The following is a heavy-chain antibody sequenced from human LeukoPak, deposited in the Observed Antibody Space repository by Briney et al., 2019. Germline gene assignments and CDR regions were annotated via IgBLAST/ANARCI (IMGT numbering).Heavy chain of an antibody. Sequence: SETLSLTCTVSGGSISSYYWSWIRQPAGQGLEWIGRIYTSGSTNYNPSLKSRVTMSVDTSKNQFSLKLSSVTAADTAVYYCARDWCGGDCYSLVAFDIWGQGTMVTVSS. V-gene: IGHV4-4*07. J-gene: IGHJ3*02. CDR3: ARDWCGGDCYSLVAFDI. CDR2: IYTSGST. D-gene: IGHD2-21*02. CDR1: GGSISSYY.